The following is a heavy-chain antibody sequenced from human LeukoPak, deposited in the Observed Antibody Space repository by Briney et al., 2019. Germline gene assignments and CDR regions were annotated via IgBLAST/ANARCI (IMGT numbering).Heavy chain of an antibody. CDR1: GFTVSNDY. CDR2: IYSGGST. Sequence: GGSLRLSCAASGFTVSNDYISWVRQAPGKGLGWVAVIYSGGSTKYADSVKARFTISRDNSKNTVCLQMNSLRADDTAVYYCARATLDNWGQGTLVTVSS. J-gene: IGHJ4*02. V-gene: IGHV3-53*01. CDR3: ARATLDN.